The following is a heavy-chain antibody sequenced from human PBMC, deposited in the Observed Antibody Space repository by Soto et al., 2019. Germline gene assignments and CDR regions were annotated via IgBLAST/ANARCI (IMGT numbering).Heavy chain of an antibody. CDR3: ARPIYRSSSPTNAFDP. D-gene: IGHD6-6*01. V-gene: IGHV1-8*01. CDR2: MNPNSGNT. CDR1: GYTFTSYD. J-gene: IGHJ5*02. Sequence: ASVKVSCKASGYTFTSYDINWVRQATGQGLEWMGWMNPNSGNTGYAQKFQGRGTMTRNTSISPVYMELSSLRSEDTAVYYCARPIYRSSSPTNAFDPWGQGTLVTVSS.